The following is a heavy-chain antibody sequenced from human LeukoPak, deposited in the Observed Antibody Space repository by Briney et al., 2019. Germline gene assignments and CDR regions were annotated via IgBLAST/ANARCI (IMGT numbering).Heavy chain of an antibody. CDR1: GFTFSSYY. D-gene: IGHD4-23*01. CDR2: IKQDGGEK. Sequence: PGGSLRLSCAASGFTFSSYYMSWVRQAPGKGLEWVANIKQDGGEKHYVDSVKGRFTISRDNAKNSLYLQMNSLRAEDTAVYYCARRAGGYSHPYDYWGQGILVTVSS. J-gene: IGHJ4*02. CDR3: ARRAGGYSHPYDY. V-gene: IGHV3-7*05.